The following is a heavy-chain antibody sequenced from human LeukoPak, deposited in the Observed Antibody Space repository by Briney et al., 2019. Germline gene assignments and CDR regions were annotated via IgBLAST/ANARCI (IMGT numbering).Heavy chain of an antibody. Sequence: ASVKVSCKVSGYTLTELSMHWVRQTPGKGLEWMGGFDPEDGETIYAQKFQGRVTMTEDTSTDTTYMELSSLRSEDTAVYYCATNMATVVTPAYYWGQGTLVTVSS. V-gene: IGHV1-24*01. CDR2: FDPEDGET. J-gene: IGHJ4*02. D-gene: IGHD4-23*01. CDR1: GYTLTELS. CDR3: ATNMATVVTPAYY.